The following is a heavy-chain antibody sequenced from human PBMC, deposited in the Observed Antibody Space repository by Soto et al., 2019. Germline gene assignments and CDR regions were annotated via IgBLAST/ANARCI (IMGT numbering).Heavy chain of an antibody. V-gene: IGHV4-31*03. D-gene: IGHD3-10*01. J-gene: IGHJ3*02. Sequence: QVQLQESGPGLVKPSQTLSLTGTVSGGSINSGGHYWSWIRQHPGKGLEWIGQIYYIGGSYYNPSLKSRATISLDTSNNQFSLNLSSVTAADTAVYYSARDYNSALDIWGQGTRVTVSS. CDR3: ARDYNSALDI. CDR2: IYYIGGS. CDR1: GGSINSGGHY.